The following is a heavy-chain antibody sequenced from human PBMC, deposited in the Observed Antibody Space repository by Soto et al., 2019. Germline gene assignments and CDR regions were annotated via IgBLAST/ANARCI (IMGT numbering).Heavy chain of an antibody. V-gene: IGHV3-23*01. Sequence: EVQLLESGGGSVQPGGSLRLSCAASGFTFISSAMNWVRQDPGKGLEWVSAISGSADRTYYADSVKGRFTISRDNSNKILYLRMNSLRAEDTAVYYCAKVGSHSGSHYDAFDIWGQGTMVTVSS. D-gene: IGHD1-26*01. CDR1: GFTFISSA. CDR3: AKVGSHSGSHYDAFDI. CDR2: ISGSADRT. J-gene: IGHJ3*02.